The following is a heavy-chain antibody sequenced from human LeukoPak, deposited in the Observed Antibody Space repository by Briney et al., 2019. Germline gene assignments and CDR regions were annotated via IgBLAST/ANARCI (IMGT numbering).Heavy chain of an antibody. CDR2: MNPNSGNT. CDR3: ARGRNSWYNY. D-gene: IGHD6-13*01. CDR1: GYTFTSYG. Sequence: GASVKVSCKASGYTFTSYGISWVRQAPGQGPEWMGWMNPNSGNTGLAQKFQGRVTMTRDTSISTAYMELNSLRSEDTAVYYCARGRNSWYNYWGQGTLVTVSS. J-gene: IGHJ4*02. V-gene: IGHV1-8*02.